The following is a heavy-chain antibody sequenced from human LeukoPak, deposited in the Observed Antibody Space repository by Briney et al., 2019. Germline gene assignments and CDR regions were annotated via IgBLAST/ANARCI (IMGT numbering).Heavy chain of an antibody. J-gene: IGHJ4*02. CDR1: GFTFSSYW. CDR3: AREEDDYFDY. D-gene: IGHD2-15*01. CDR2: INSDGSNT. V-gene: IGHV3-74*01. Sequence: GGSLRLSCAASGFTFSSYWMHWVRQAPGKGLVWVSRINSDGSNTGYTDSVKGRFTISRDNAKNTLYLQMNSLRAEDTAVYYCAREEDDYFDYRGQGTLVTVSS.